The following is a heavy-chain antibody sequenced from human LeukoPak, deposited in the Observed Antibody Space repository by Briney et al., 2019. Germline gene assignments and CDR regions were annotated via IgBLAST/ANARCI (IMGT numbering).Heavy chain of an antibody. J-gene: IGHJ5*02. CDR1: GGIFSSYT. D-gene: IGHD4-11*01. CDR2: IIPILGIA. V-gene: IGHV1-69*02. CDR3: ARAKKQGTTVTTGWFDP. Sequence: SVKVSCKASGGIFSSYTISWVRQAPGQGLEWMGRIIPILGIANYAQKFRGRVTITADKSTSTAYMELSSLRSEDTAVYYCARAKKQGTTVTTGWFDPWGQGTLVTVSS.